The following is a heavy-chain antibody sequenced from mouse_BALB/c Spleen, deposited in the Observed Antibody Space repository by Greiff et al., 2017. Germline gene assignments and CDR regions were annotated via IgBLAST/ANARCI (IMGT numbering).Heavy chain of an antibody. J-gene: IGHJ4*01. CDR1: GYTFTDYA. D-gene: IGHD2-3*01. Sequence: QVQLQQSGAELVRPGVSVKISCKGSGYTFTDYAMHWVKQSHAKSLEWIGVISTYYGDASYNQKFKGKATMTVDKSSSTAYMELARLTSEDSAIYYCARCDGYRAMDYWGQGTSVTVSS. CDR2: ISTYYGDA. CDR3: ARCDGYRAMDY. V-gene: IGHV1S137*01.